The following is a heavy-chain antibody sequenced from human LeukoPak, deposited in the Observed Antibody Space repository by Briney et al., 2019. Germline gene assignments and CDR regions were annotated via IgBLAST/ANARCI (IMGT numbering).Heavy chain of an antibody. Sequence: SETLSLTCTVSGGSISSGSYYWSWIRQPAGKGLEWIGRIYTSGSTNYNPSLKSRVTISVDTSKNQFSLKLGSVTAADTAVYYCAADGYNFFDYWGQETLVTVSS. CDR3: AADGYNFFDY. D-gene: IGHD5-24*01. V-gene: IGHV4-61*02. J-gene: IGHJ4*02. CDR2: IYTSGST. CDR1: GGSISSGSYY.